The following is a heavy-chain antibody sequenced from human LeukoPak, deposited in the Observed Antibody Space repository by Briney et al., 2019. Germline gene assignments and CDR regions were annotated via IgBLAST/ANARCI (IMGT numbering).Heavy chain of an antibody. CDR2: ISSSSSYI. J-gene: IGHJ4*02. Sequence: GGSLRLSCAASGFTFSSYSMNWVRQAPGKGLEWVSSISSSSSYIYYADSVKGRFTISRDNAKNSLYLQMNSLRAEDTAVYYCARACPYDSISCDYWGQGTLVTVSS. CDR3: ARACPYDSISCDY. V-gene: IGHV3-21*01. D-gene: IGHD3-22*01. CDR1: GFTFSSYS.